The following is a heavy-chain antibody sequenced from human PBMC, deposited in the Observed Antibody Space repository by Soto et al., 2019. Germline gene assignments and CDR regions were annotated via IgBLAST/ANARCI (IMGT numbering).Heavy chain of an antibody. CDR3: ARDAWFGELLAQYFDY. Sequence: QVQLVESGGGVVQPGRSLRLSCAASGFTFSSYGMHWVRQAPGKGLEWVAVIWYDGSNKYYADSVKGRFTISRDNSKNTLYLQMNSVRAEDTAVYYCARDAWFGELLAQYFDYWGQGTLVTVSS. CDR1: GFTFSSYG. J-gene: IGHJ4*02. V-gene: IGHV3-33*01. CDR2: IWYDGSNK. D-gene: IGHD3-10*01.